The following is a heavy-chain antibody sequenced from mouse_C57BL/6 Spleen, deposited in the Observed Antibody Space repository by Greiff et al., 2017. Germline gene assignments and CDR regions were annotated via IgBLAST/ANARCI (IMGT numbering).Heavy chain of an antibody. CDR1: GFNIKNTY. Sequence: EVQLQQSVAELVRPGASVKLSCTASGFNIKNTYMHWVKQRPEQGLEWIGRIDPANGNTKDAPKFQGKATITADTSSNKAYLQLSSLTSEDTAIYYCARSTTTVVRYFDVWGTGTTVTVSS. CDR3: ARSTTTVVRYFDV. CDR2: IDPANGNT. J-gene: IGHJ1*03. V-gene: IGHV14-3*01. D-gene: IGHD1-1*01.